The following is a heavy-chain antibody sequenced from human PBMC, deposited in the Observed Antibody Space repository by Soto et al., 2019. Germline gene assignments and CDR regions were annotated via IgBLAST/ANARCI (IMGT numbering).Heavy chain of an antibody. CDR2: ISWNSGSI. D-gene: IGHD6-13*01. CDR3: AKDRSYSSSRSYFDY. Sequence: ESGGGLVQPGRSLRLSCAASGFTFDDYAMHWVRQAPGKGLEWVSGISWNSGSIGYADSVKGRFTISRDNAKNSLYLQMNSLRAEDTALYYCAKDRSYSSSRSYFDYWGQGTLVTVSS. V-gene: IGHV3-9*01. J-gene: IGHJ4*02. CDR1: GFTFDDYA.